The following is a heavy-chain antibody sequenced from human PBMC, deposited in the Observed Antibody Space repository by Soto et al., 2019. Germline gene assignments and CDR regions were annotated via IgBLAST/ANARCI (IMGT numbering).Heavy chain of an antibody. D-gene: IGHD6-25*01. Sequence: ASVKVSCKASGYTFTTYDISWVRQATGQGLEWMGWMNPYSGNTGYAQKFQGRVTVTRNTSISTVYMELSGLRPDDTAVYYCARRKERSGPHYFDSWGPGILVTVSS. V-gene: IGHV1-8*01. J-gene: IGHJ4*02. CDR1: GYTFTTYD. CDR2: MNPYSGNT. CDR3: ARRKERSGPHYFDS.